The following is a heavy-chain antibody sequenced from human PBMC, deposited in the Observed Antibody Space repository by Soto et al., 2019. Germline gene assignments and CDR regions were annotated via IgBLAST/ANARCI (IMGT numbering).Heavy chain of an antibody. J-gene: IGHJ4*02. CDR1: GFTFSSYA. V-gene: IGHV3-30-3*01. CDR3: ASSPVVTFASGY. Sequence: QVQLVESGGGVVQPGRSLRLSCAASGFTFSSYAMHWVRQAPGKGLEWVAVISYDGSNKYYADSVKGRFTISRDNSKNPLYLQMNSLRAEDTAVYCCASSPVVTFASGYWGQGTLVTVSS. CDR2: ISYDGSNK. D-gene: IGHD2-21*02.